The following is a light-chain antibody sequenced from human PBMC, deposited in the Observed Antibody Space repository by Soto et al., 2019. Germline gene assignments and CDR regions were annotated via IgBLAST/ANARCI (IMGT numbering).Light chain of an antibody. J-gene: IGLJ1*01. CDR3: SSYTSSSSLWV. V-gene: IGLV2-14*01. CDR2: DVS. CDR1: SSEVGGYNY. Sequence: QSALTQPASVSGSPGQSITISCTGTSSEVGGYNYVSWYQQHPGKAPKLMIYDVSNRPSGVSNRFSGSKSGNTASLTMSGLQAEDEADYYCSSYTSSSSLWVFGTGTKVTVL.